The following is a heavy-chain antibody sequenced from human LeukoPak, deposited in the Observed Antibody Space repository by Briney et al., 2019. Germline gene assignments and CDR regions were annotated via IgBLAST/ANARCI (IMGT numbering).Heavy chain of an antibody. CDR3: VRGGASSSYYYYYMDV. CDR1: GYTFTSYD. CDR2: MNPNSGNT. D-gene: IGHD6-13*01. Sequence: GASVTVSYKASGYTFTSYDIIWVRQATGQGREWMGWMNPNSGNTGYAQKFQGTVTMTRNTSISTAYMELSSLRSEDTAVYYCVRGGASSSYYYYYMDVWGKGTTVTVSS. J-gene: IGHJ6*03. V-gene: IGHV1-8*01.